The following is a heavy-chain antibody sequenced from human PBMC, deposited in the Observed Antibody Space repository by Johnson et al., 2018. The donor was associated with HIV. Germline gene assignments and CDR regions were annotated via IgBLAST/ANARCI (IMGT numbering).Heavy chain of an antibody. Sequence: QVQLVESGGGVVQPGRSLRLSCAASGFTFSSYAMHWVRQAPGKGLEGVAVISYDAKHKYYADSLKGRFTVSRDNSKNTLYLQMSSLKTEDTAVYYCTTGVDTAMYAFDIWGQGTMVTVSS. V-gene: IGHV3-30*04. D-gene: IGHD5-18*01. CDR2: ISYDAKHK. J-gene: IGHJ3*02. CDR3: TTGVDTAMYAFDI. CDR1: GFTFSSYA.